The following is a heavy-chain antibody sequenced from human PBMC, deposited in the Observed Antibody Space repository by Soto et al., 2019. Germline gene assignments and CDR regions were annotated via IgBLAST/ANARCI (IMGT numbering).Heavy chain of an antibody. V-gene: IGHV3-53*01. CDR2: IYSGGDT. CDR1: VFSVSSDY. Sequence: GGSLRLSCAASVFSVSSDYMSWVRQAPGKGLEWVSLIYSGGDTYYADSVKGRFTISRDISSNTIYLHMTSLRADDTAIYYCTRAGSDPGNFYISNYYDMEVWGRGTTVTVSS. D-gene: IGHD3-10*01. CDR3: TRAGSDPGNFYISNYYDMEV. J-gene: IGHJ6*02.